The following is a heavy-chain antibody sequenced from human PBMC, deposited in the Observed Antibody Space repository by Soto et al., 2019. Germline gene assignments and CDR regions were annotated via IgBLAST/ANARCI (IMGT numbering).Heavy chain of an antibody. CDR1: GFSVSINY. J-gene: IGHJ6*02. Sequence: GSLRLSCASSGFSVSINYMIWVLQAPVEGLEWVAIIYINGSTDYADSVQGRFSVSRDIYKNTLFLQMNNLRAEDTAVYFCSGDPSGYDEGDWYHGVDVWGQGTTVTVSS. CDR3: SGDPSGYDEGDWYHGVDV. V-gene: IGHV3-53*01. D-gene: IGHD5-12*01. CDR2: IYINGST.